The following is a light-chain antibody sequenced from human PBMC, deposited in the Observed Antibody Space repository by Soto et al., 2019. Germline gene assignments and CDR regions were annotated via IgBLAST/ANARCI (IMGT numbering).Light chain of an antibody. CDR2: EVT. J-gene: IGLJ2*01. V-gene: IGLV2-8*01. Sequence: QSALTQPPSASGSPGQSVTISCTGTSSDIGGNNYVSWYQQHPGKALKLMIYEVTKRPSGVPDRFSGSMSGNTASLTVSGLQAEDEADYYCISNGGSYSDVVFGGGTKLTVL. CDR1: SSDIGGNNY. CDR3: ISNGGSYSDVV.